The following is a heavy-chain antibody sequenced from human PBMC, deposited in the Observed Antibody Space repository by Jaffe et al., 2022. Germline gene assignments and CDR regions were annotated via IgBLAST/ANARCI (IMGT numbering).Heavy chain of an antibody. Sequence: EVQLVESGGALVQPGGSLRLSCGASGFTFRTYWMSWVRQAPGKGLEWVANINQAGSEKYYGDSVKGRFTVSRDNAKNSLYLQMNSLRAEDTAVYYCASDKPYGDSEEYWGQGTLVTVSS. CDR1: GFTFRTYW. J-gene: IGHJ4*02. D-gene: IGHD4-17*01. CDR3: ASDKPYGDSEEY. V-gene: IGHV3-7*01. CDR2: INQAGSEK.